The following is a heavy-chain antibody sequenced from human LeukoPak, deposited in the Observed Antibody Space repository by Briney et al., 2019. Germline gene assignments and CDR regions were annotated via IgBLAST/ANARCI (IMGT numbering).Heavy chain of an antibody. CDR2: IYTSGST. D-gene: IGHD1-26*01. J-gene: IGHJ4*02. Sequence: SETLPLTCTVSGGSISSGSYYWSWIRQPAGKGLEWIGRIYTSGSTNYNPSLKSRVTISVDTSKNQFSLKLSSVTAADTAVYYCASGIVSGSFDYWGQGTLVTVSS. CDR3: ASGIVSGSFDY. CDR1: GGSISSGSYY. V-gene: IGHV4-61*02.